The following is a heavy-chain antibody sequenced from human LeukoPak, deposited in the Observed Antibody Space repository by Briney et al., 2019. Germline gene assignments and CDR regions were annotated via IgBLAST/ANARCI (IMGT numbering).Heavy chain of an antibody. J-gene: IGHJ5*02. D-gene: IGHD6-13*01. Sequence: ASETLSLTCTVSGGSISSYYWSWIRQPPGKGLEWIGYIYYSGSTNYNPSLKSRVTISVDTSKNQFSLKLSSVTAADTAVYYCARVIAAAGTEWFDPWGQGTLVTVSS. CDR2: IYYSGST. V-gene: IGHV4-59*01. CDR3: ARVIAAAGTEWFDP. CDR1: GGSISSYY.